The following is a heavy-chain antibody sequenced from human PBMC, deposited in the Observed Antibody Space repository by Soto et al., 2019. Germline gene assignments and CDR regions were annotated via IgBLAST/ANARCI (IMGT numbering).Heavy chain of an antibody. CDR1: GFTFSSYS. Sequence: GGSLRLSCAASGFTFSSYSMNWVRQAPGKGLEWVSYISSSSSTIYYADSVKGRFTISRDNAKNSLYLQMNSLRDEDTAVYYFARDYRARGYRYGYYGMDVWGQGTTVTVSS. CDR2: ISSSSSTI. CDR3: ARDYRARGYRYGYYGMDV. D-gene: IGHD5-18*01. V-gene: IGHV3-48*02. J-gene: IGHJ6*02.